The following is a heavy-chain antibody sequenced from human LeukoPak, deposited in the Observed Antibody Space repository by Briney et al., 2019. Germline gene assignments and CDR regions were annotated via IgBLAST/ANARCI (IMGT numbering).Heavy chain of an antibody. Sequence: GASVKVSCKASGYTFTGHYMHWVRQAPGQGLEWMGWIDPNSGGTNYAQKFQGRVTMTRDTSISTAYMELSRLRSDDTAVYYCAREGSFSGLWDYWGQGTLVTVSS. D-gene: IGHD6-25*01. CDR1: GYTFTGHY. CDR2: IDPNSGGT. J-gene: IGHJ4*02. V-gene: IGHV1-2*02. CDR3: AREGSFSGLWDY.